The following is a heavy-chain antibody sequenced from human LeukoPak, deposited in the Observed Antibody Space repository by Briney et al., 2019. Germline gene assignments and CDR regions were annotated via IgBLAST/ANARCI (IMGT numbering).Heavy chain of an antibody. D-gene: IGHD7-27*01. CDR3: ASLTDY. V-gene: IGHV4-34*01. CDR2: INHSGST. CDR1: GGSFSGYY. Sequence: PSETLSLTCAVYGGSFSGYYWSWIRQPPGKGLEWIGEINHSGSTNYNPSLKSRVTISVDTSKNQFSLKLSSVTAADTAVYYCASLTDYWGQGTLVTVSS. J-gene: IGHJ4*02.